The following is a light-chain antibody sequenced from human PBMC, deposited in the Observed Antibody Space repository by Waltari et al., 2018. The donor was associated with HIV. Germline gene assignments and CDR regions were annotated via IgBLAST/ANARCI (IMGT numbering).Light chain of an antibody. J-gene: IGLJ1*01. V-gene: IGLV2-23*02. CDR3: CSYAGSSTPFV. CDR2: EVS. Sequence: QSALTQPASVSGSPGQSITISCTGTSSDVGSYNLFSWYQPYPGKVPKLMIYEVSKRPSGVANRFSGSKSGNTASLTISGLQAEDEADYYCCSYAGSSTPFVFGTATKVTVL. CDR1: SSDVGSYNL.